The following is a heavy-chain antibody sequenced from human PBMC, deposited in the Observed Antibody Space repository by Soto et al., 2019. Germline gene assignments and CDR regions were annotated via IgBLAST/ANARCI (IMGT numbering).Heavy chain of an antibody. J-gene: IGHJ4*02. CDR2: TYYTSGWYN. CDR3: LRDVRVLFHY. V-gene: IGHV6-1*01. Sequence: RRLSLTCAVSGESVSNNSVASNAICHSPSRGLEWLGRTYYTSGWYNDYALSVKSRITINPDPSNNQFSLQVRSVAPEETVIYLCLRDVRVLFHYWGQGTLVPVSS. CDR1: GESVSNNSVA.